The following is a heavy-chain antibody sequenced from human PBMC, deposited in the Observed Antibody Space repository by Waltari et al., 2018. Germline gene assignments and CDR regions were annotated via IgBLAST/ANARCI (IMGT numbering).Heavy chain of an antibody. CDR3: AREGRLLGCFDL. Sequence: EVQLVESGGDLVQPGGSLRLSCAASGFALGTHWMNWVRQAPGKGLEWVADIRQDGIQTSYVDSVKGRFTISRDNAKNSLYLQINSLRAEDTAMYYCAREGRLLGCFDLWGRGTLVTVSS. CDR1: GFALGTHW. D-gene: IGHD3-10*01. V-gene: IGHV3-7*01. CDR2: IRQDGIQT. J-gene: IGHJ2*01.